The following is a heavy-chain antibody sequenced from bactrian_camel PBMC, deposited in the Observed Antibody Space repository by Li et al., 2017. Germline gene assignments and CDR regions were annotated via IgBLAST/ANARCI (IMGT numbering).Heavy chain of an antibody. CDR1: GFTFSSYG. J-gene: IGHJ6*01. V-gene: IGHV3S26*01. D-gene: IGHD6*01. Sequence: HVQLVESGGGLVQPGGSLRLSCAASGFTFSSYGMYWVRQAPGKGLEWVSYINSGGGSTTSYAVSVKGRFSISRDNAKNTVYLQMNSLKPEDTAVYYCVRDGELLPSLFGYWGQGTQVTVS. CDR3: VRDGELLPSLFGY. CDR2: INSGGGSTT.